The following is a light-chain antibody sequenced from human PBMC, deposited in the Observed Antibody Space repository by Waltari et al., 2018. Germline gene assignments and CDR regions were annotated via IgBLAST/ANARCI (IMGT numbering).Light chain of an antibody. V-gene: IGKV3-11*01. CDR2: GDS. CDR3: QQRSGWPPRLT. J-gene: IGKJ4*01. Sequence: IVLTQSPATLSLSPGERATLSCRASQSVGNYLAWYQQKPGQPPRLLIYGDSNRATGIPARFSGSGSGTDFILTISSLEPEDFAVYYCQQRSGWPPRLTFGGGTKVEIK. CDR1: QSVGNY.